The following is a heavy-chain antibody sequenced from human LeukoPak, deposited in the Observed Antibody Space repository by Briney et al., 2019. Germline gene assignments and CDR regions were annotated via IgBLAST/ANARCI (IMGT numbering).Heavy chain of an antibody. CDR3: ARAPSGAAAVWDY. CDR1: GYTFTSYG. Sequence: SVKVSCKASGYTFTSYGISWVRQAPGQGLEWMGRIIPILGIANYAQKFQGRVTITADKSTSTAYMELSSLRSEDTAVYYCARAPSGAAAVWDYWGQGTLVTVSS. D-gene: IGHD6-13*01. J-gene: IGHJ4*02. CDR2: IIPILGIA. V-gene: IGHV1-69*04.